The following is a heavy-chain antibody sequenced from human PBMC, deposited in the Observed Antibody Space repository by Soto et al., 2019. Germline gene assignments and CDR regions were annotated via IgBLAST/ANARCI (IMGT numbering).Heavy chain of an antibody. Sequence: EASVKVSCKASGYSFTTYNIHWVRQAPGQGLEWMGVVNPSSGSTSYAQKFQGRVTMTRDTSTSTVYMELSSLRSEDAAVYFCARWAPDAFHVWGQGTLVTVS. V-gene: IGHV1-46*01. CDR3: ARWAPDAFHV. J-gene: IGHJ3*01. CDR2: VNPSSGST. CDR1: GYSFTTYN.